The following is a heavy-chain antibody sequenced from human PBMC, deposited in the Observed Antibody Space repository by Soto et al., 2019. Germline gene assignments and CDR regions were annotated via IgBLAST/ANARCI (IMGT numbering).Heavy chain of an antibody. CDR1: GFTFSSYG. CDR3: AKGLRYFDIDY. D-gene: IGHD3-9*01. V-gene: IGHV3-30*18. CDR2: ISYDGSNK. Sequence: PGGSLRLSCAASGFTFSSYGMHWVRQAPGKGLEWVAVISYDGSNKYYADSVKGRFTISRDNSKNTLYLQMNSLRAEDTAVYYCAKGLRYFDIDYWGQGTLVTVSS. J-gene: IGHJ4*02.